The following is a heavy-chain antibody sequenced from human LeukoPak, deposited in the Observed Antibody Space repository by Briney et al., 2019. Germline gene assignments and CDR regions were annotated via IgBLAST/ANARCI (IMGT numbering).Heavy chain of an antibody. CDR1: GFTFSSYD. D-gene: IGHD2-15*01. Sequence: GGSLRLSCAASGFTFSSYDMHWVRQATGKGLEWVSAIGTAGDTYYPGSVKGRFTISRENAKNSLYLQMNSLRAGDTAVYYCAKVVVVAATFHYWGQGTLVTVSS. J-gene: IGHJ4*02. CDR2: IGTAGDT. V-gene: IGHV3-13*01. CDR3: AKVVVVAATFHY.